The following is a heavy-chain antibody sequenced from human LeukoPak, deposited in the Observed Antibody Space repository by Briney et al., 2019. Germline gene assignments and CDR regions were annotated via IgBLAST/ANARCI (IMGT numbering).Heavy chain of an antibody. CDR3: AGTLSPRGYEVYYYYGMDV. J-gene: IGHJ6*02. Sequence: GASVKVSCKVSGYTLTELSMHWVRQAPGKGLEWMGGFDPEDGETIYAQKFQGRVTMTEDTSTDTAYMELSSLRSEDTAVYYCAGTLSPRGYEVYYYYGMDVWGQGTTVTVSS. CDR2: FDPEDGET. V-gene: IGHV1-24*01. D-gene: IGHD5-12*01. CDR1: GYTLTELS.